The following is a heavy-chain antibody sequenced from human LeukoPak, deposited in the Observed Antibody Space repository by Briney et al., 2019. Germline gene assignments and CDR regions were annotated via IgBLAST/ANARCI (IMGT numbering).Heavy chain of an antibody. V-gene: IGHV4-34*01. CDR1: GFTFSANW. J-gene: IGHJ4*02. CDR3: ARTVANAFDY. D-gene: IGHD6-19*01. Sequence: GSLRLSCAASGFTFSANWMSWVRQPPGKGLEWIGEIGHNGTTNYNPSLKGRVTISLDTSKNQFSLKLTSVTAADTAVYYCARTVANAFDYWGQGTLVTVSS. CDR2: IGHNGTT.